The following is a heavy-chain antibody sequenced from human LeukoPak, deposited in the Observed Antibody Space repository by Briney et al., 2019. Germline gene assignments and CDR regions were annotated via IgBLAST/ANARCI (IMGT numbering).Heavy chain of an antibody. CDR2: IYYSGST. CDR1: GGSFSGYY. Sequence: SETLSLTCAVYGGSFSGYYWSWIGQPPGKGLEWIGYIYYSGSTNYNPSLKSRVTISVDTSKNQFSLKLSSVTAADTAVYYCARAPVEGATIGANAFDIWGQGTMVTVSS. V-gene: IGHV4-59*01. D-gene: IGHD1-26*01. CDR3: ARAPVEGATIGANAFDI. J-gene: IGHJ3*02.